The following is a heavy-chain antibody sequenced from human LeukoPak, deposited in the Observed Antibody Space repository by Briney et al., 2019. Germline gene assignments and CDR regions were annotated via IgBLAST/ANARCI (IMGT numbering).Heavy chain of an antibody. J-gene: IGHJ3*02. Sequence: GGSLRLSCAASGFTFSSYAMSWVRQAPGKGLEWVSAISGSGGSTYYADSVKGRFTISRDNSKNTLYLQMNSLRAEDTAVYYCAKEPLGYGSSGYYYPDAFDIWGQGTMVTVSS. V-gene: IGHV3-23*01. CDR2: ISGSGGST. CDR1: GFTFSSYA. D-gene: IGHD3-22*01. CDR3: AKEPLGYGSSGYYYPDAFDI.